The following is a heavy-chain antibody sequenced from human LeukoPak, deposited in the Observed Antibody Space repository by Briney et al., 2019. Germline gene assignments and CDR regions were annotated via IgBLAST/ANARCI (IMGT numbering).Heavy chain of an antibody. Sequence: PGGSLRLSCAASGFTFSTYSMNWVRQAPGKGLEWVSSISGSSTYIYYADSVKGRFTISRDNAKNSLYLQMNSLRAEDTAVYYCASEETTNGGWTSNYWGQGTLVTVSS. CDR2: ISGSSTYI. D-gene: IGHD6-19*01. V-gene: IGHV3-21*01. J-gene: IGHJ4*02. CDR3: ASEETTNGGWTSNY. CDR1: GFTFSTYS.